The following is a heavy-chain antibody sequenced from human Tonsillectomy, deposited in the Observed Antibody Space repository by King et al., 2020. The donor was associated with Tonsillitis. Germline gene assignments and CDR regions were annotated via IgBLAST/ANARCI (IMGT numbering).Heavy chain of an antibody. V-gene: IGHV1-69*04. CDR2: IIPILGIA. D-gene: IGHD3-9*01. Sequence: VQLVQSGAEVKKPGSSVKVSCKASGGTFSSYAISWVRQAPGQGLEWMGRIIPILGIANYAQKFQGRVTMTEDTSTDTAYMELSSLRSEDTAVYYCATGTYYDILLDVWGKGTTVTVSS. CDR1: GGTFSSYA. J-gene: IGHJ6*04. CDR3: ATGTYYDILLDV.